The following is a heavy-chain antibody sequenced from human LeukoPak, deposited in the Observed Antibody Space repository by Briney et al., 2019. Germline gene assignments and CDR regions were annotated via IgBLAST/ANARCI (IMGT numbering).Heavy chain of an antibody. CDR2: IYHSGST. J-gene: IGHJ4*02. V-gene: IGHV4-38-2*02. D-gene: IGHD1-26*01. Sequence: PSETLSLTCTVSGYSISSGYYWGWIRKPPGKGLEWIGSIYHSGSTYYNPSLKSRVTISVDTSKNQFSLKLSSVTAADTAVYYCARERPGVGATTGIDYWGQGTLVTVSS. CDR1: GYSISSGYY. CDR3: ARERPGVGATTGIDY.